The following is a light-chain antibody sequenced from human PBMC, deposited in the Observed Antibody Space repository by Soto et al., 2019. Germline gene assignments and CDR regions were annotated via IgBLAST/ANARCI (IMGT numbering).Light chain of an antibody. Sequence: QSALTQPASLSGSPGQSITISCTGNNTDVGGYNYVSWYQQHPGKAPKLMIYDVSNRPSGVSNRFSGSKSGNTASLTISGLQAEDEADYYCSSYTSSSTYVFGTGTKVTVL. CDR3: SSYTSSSTYV. CDR1: NTDVGGYNY. J-gene: IGLJ1*01. V-gene: IGLV2-14*01. CDR2: DVS.